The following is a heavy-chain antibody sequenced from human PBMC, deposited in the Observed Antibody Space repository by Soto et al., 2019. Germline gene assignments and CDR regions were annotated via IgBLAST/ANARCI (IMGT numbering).Heavy chain of an antibody. CDR1: GFTFSDYY. Sequence: PGGSLRLSCEGSGFTFSDYYISLIRRAPGKGLEWISYSSNSGTFSRYADSVKGRFSISRDNTKNLLYLQMNSLRAEDTAVYYCARSGDNYNRLDYWGQGTPVTVSS. CDR3: ARSGDNYNRLDY. D-gene: IGHD1-1*01. CDR2: SSNSGTFS. V-gene: IGHV3-11*06. J-gene: IGHJ4*02.